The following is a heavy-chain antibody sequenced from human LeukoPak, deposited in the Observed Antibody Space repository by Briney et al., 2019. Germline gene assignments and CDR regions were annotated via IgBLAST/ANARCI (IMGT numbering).Heavy chain of an antibody. CDR1: GLIVSSNY. D-gene: IGHD3-22*01. CDR2: IYSGGRT. J-gene: IGHJ3*02. CDR3: ARAPDGYEAFDI. Sequence: GGSLRLSCAVSGLIVSSNYMTCVRQARGEGLEWVSVIYSGGRTYYADSVKGRFTTSRDNSKNTLYLQMNSLRAEDTAVYYCARAPDGYEAFDIWGQGTMVTVSS. V-gene: IGHV3-66*01.